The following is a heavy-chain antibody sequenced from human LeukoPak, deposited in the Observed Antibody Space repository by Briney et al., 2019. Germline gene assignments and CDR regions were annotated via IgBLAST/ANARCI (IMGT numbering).Heavy chain of an antibody. Sequence: GGSLRLSCAASGFTFSSYSMNWVRQAPGKGLEWVSSISSSGSYIYYADSVKGRFTISRDNAKISLDLQMNSLRADDTAVYYCARDYYGDYVFDYWGQGALVTASS. CDR3: ARDYYGDYVFDY. CDR1: GFTFSSYS. D-gene: IGHD4-17*01. V-gene: IGHV3-21*01. J-gene: IGHJ4*02. CDR2: ISSSGSYI.